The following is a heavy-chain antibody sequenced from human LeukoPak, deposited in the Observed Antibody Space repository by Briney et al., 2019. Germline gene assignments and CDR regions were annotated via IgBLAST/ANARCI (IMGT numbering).Heavy chain of an antibody. J-gene: IGHJ6*03. CDR2: IYTSGST. CDR1: GGSISSGSYY. CDR3: ARDGLINYGDPRYYYYYMDV. V-gene: IGHV4-61*02. Sequence: PSQTLSLTCTVSGGSISSGSYYWSWIRQPAGKGLEWIGRIYTSGSTNYNPSLKSRVTISVDTSKNQFSLKLSSVTAADTAVYYCARDGLINYGDPRYYYYYMDVWGKGTTVTISS. D-gene: IGHD4-17*01.